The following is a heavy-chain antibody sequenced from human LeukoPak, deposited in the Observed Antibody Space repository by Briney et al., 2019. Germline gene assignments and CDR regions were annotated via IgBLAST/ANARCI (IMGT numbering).Heavy chain of an antibody. J-gene: IGHJ4*02. V-gene: IGHV3-23*01. CDR1: GFAFSNYA. CDR3: AKGLKGCSGGSCYYFFDF. D-gene: IGHD2-15*01. Sequence: PGGSLRLSCAASGFAFSNYAMSWVRQAPGKGVEWVSRITGSGGGTYYADSVKGRFTISRDNSKNTLDLQINSLRAEDTAVYYCAKGLKGCSGGSCYYFFDFWGQGTLVTVSS. CDR2: ITGSGGGT.